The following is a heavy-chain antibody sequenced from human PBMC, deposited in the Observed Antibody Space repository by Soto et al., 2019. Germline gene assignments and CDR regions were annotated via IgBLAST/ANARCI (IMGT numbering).Heavy chain of an antibody. CDR1: GYTFTNYG. J-gene: IGHJ4*02. CDR3: ARSYSYGSYWYFDY. Sequence: VKVSFKASGYTFTNYGVSLVRHAPGQVLEWMGWITVYNGNTHYAQNLQGRVTMTTDTSTSTAHMELWSLGSDDTAVYYCARSYSYGSYWYFDYWGQGALVTVSS. V-gene: IGHV1-18*04. D-gene: IGHD5-18*01. CDR2: ITVYNGNT.